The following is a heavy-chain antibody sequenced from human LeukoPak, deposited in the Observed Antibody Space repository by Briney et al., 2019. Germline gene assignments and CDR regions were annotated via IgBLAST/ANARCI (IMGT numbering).Heavy chain of an antibody. Sequence: GGSPRLSCAASGFNFDEYAMYWVRQAPGKGLEWVSLISGDGGTTSYADSVKGRFTISRDNSENSLNLQMKSLRSEDTALYYCAKARRSGTHYSDFDFWGRGTLVTVSS. CDR3: AKARRSGTHYSDFDF. D-gene: IGHD1-26*01. CDR1: GFNFDEYA. J-gene: IGHJ4*02. CDR2: ISGDGGTT. V-gene: IGHV3-43*02.